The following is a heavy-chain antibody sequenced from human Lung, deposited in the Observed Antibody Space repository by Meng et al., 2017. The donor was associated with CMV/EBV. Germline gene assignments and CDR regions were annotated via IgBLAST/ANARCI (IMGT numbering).Heavy chain of an antibody. CDR2: IWYDGSNK. D-gene: IGHD2-15*01. Sequence: SXKISXAASGFTFSSYGMHWVRQAPGKGLEWVAVIWYDGSNKYYADSVKGRFTISRDNSKNTLYLQMSSLRAEDTAVYYCAKWIGGSNYYGMDVWGQGTXVTVSS. CDR3: AKWIGGSNYYGMDV. CDR1: GFTFSSYG. J-gene: IGHJ6*02. V-gene: IGHV3-33*06.